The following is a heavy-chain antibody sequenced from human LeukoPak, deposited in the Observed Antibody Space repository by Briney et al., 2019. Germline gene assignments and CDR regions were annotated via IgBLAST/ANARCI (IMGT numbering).Heavy chain of an antibody. Sequence: GESLKISCKGSGYSFTSYWIGWVRQMPGKGLEWMGIIYPGDSDTRYSLSFQGQVTISADKSISPAYLQWSSLKASDTAMYYCARSYYYYYDCSGFPGAFDIWGQGTMVTVSS. CDR2: IYPGDSDT. V-gene: IGHV5-51*01. CDR3: ARSYYYYYDCSGFPGAFDI. CDR1: GYSFTSYW. D-gene: IGHD3-22*01. J-gene: IGHJ3*02.